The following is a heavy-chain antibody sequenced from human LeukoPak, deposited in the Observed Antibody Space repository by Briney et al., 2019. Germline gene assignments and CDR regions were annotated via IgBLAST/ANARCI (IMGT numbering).Heavy chain of an antibody. Sequence: PGGSLRLSCAASGITFSNYEMNWVRQAPGKGLEWVSYISSRGTTTHYADSVRGRFIISRDNAENSLYLQMNSLRVEDTALYHSVRDRGTATVRSFDIWGEGTMVTVSS. CDR2: ISSRGTTT. J-gene: IGHJ3*02. D-gene: IGHD4-17*01. CDR3: VRDRGTATVRSFDI. CDR1: GITFSNYE. V-gene: IGHV3-48*03.